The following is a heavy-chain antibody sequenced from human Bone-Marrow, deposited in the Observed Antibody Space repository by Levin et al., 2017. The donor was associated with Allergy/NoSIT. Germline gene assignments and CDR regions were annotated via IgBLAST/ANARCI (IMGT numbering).Heavy chain of an antibody. D-gene: IGHD4-17*01. V-gene: IGHV3-23*01. CDR3: ATRRVDYGDYGEFDY. J-gene: IGHJ4*02. Sequence: GESLKISCAASGFTFSNYPMSWVRQAPGKGLEWVSAISAGGGITYYADSVRGRFTISRENSKDTLFLRMTSLRAEDTAVYYCATRRVDYGDYGEFDYWGQGALVTISS. CDR1: GFTFSNYP. CDR2: ISAGGGIT.